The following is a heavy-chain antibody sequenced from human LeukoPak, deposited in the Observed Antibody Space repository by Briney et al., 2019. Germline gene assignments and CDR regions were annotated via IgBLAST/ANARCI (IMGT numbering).Heavy chain of an antibody. D-gene: IGHD6-13*01. CDR1: GFTFSSYA. CDR2: IGHSGHTT. Sequence: GGSLRLSCAASGFTFSSYAMSWVRQAPGKGLEWVSAIGHSGHTTYYADSVKGRFTISRDNSKNTLYLQMNSLRAEDTAVYYRAKDRFQFIAAAGVNWFDPWGQGTLVTVSS. V-gene: IGHV3-23*01. CDR3: AKDRFQFIAAAGVNWFDP. J-gene: IGHJ5*02.